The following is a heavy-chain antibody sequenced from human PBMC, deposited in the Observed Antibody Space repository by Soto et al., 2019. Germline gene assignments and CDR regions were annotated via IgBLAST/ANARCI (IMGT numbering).Heavy chain of an antibody. J-gene: IGHJ4*02. CDR2: ISYDGSNK. D-gene: IGHD2-8*01. CDR3: AKDLRVYAILPVASLDY. V-gene: IGHV3-30*18. Sequence: PGGSLRLSCAASGFTFSSYGMHWVRQAPGKGLEWVAVISYDGSNKYYADSVKGRFTISRDNSKNTLYLQMNSLRAEDTAVYYCAKDLRVYAILPVASLDYWGQGTLVTVSS. CDR1: GFTFSSYG.